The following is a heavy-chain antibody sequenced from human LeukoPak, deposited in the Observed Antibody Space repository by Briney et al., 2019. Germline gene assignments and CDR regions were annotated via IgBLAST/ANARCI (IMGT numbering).Heavy chain of an antibody. Sequence: NSSETLSLTCTVSGDSISDYDWSWIRQPAGKGLEWIGHIHTSGSTNYNPSLKSRITMSVDTSKNQFSLRLSSVTAADTAVYYCATRYSSNWYFDYWGQGTLVTVSS. CDR1: GDSISDYD. CDR3: ATRYSSNWYFDY. V-gene: IGHV4-4*07. D-gene: IGHD6-13*01. J-gene: IGHJ4*02. CDR2: IHTSGST.